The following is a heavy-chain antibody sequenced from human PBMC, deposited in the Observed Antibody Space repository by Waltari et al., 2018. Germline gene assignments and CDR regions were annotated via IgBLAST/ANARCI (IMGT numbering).Heavy chain of an antibody. CDR3: VRDFGDHRTDY. Sequence: QLQLQESGPGLVKSSETLSLTCTVSGVSISSSGYYWGWIRQPPGKGLEWIGTIDYSGNTYYNPSLKSRVTISVDTSKRQFSLKLNSVTAADTAVYYCVRDFGDHRTDYWGQGTLVTVSS. D-gene: IGHD4-17*01. CDR2: IDYSGNT. CDR1: GVSISSSGYY. J-gene: IGHJ4*02. V-gene: IGHV4-39*02.